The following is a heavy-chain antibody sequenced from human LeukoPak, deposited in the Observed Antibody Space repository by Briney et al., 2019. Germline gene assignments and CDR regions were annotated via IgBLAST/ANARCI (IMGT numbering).Heavy chain of an antibody. CDR1: GYTFTSYY. CDR2: INPSGGST. D-gene: IGHD6-13*01. J-gene: IGHJ4*02. Sequence: ASVRVSCKASGYTFTSYYMHWVRQAPGQGLEWMGIINPSGGSTTYAQKLQGRVTMTRDKSKSTVYMELSSLRSEDTAVYYCARVRGSSWPTYYFDYWGQGTLVTVSS. V-gene: IGHV1-46*04. CDR3: ARVRGSSWPTYYFDY.